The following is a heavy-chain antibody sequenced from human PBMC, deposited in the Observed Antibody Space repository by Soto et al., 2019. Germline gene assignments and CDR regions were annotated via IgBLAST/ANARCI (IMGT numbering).Heavy chain of an antibody. CDR2: ISSSSSYT. D-gene: IGHD6-19*01. J-gene: IGHJ4*02. V-gene: IGHV3-11*06. CDR3: ARIGAQWLDFDY. Sequence: QVQLVESGGGLVKPGGSLRLSCAASGFTFSDYYMSWIRQAPGKGLEWVSYISSSSSYTNYADSVKGRFTISRDTAKNSLCLQMNSLRAEDTAVYYCARIGAQWLDFDYWGQGTLVTVSS. CDR1: GFTFSDYY.